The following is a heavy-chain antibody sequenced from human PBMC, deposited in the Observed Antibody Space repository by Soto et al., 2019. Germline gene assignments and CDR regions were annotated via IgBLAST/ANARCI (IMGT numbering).Heavy chain of an antibody. V-gene: IGHV1-18*01. CDR2: SSADNGNT. D-gene: IGHD3-22*01. Sequence: QVKLVQSGAEVKKPGASVMVSCQASGYSFNNYLISWVRQAPGQGPEWVGWSSADNGNTNYGQKFLGRVTMTTDTSTSTAYMALRSLRSDDTAVYYCARVYYDSSGFYHEDHWGQGTLVTVSS. CDR3: ARVYYDSSGFYHEDH. CDR1: GYSFNNYL. J-gene: IGHJ1*01.